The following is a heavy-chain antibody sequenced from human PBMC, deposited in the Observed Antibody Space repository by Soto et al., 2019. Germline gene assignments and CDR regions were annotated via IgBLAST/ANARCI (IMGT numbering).Heavy chain of an antibody. CDR1: GFTFSSYA. Sequence: GSLRLSCAASGFTFSSYAMSWVRQAPGKGLEWVSAISGSGGSTYYADSVKGRFTISRDNSKNTLYLQMNSLRAEDTAVYYCAKDVEASLLWFGESPSNDAFDIWGQGTMVTVSS. D-gene: IGHD3-10*01. J-gene: IGHJ3*02. CDR3: AKDVEASLLWFGESPSNDAFDI. CDR2: ISGSGGST. V-gene: IGHV3-23*01.